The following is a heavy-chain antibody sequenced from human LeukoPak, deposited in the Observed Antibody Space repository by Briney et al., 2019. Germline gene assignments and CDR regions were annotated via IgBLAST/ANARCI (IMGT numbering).Heavy chain of an antibody. V-gene: IGHV3-30-3*01. CDR2: ISYDGSNK. CDR3: ARDRSNYDYVWGSPNWFDP. D-gene: IGHD3-16*01. CDR1: GFTFSGYA. J-gene: IGHJ5*02. Sequence: GGSLRLSCAASGFTFSGYAMHWVRQAPGKGLEWVAVISYDGSNKYYADSVKGRFTISRDNSKNTLYLQMNSLRAEDTAVYYCARDRSNYDYVWGSPNWFDPWGQGTLVTVSS.